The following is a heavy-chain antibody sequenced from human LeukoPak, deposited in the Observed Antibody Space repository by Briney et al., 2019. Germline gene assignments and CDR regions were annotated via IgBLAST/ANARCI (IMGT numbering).Heavy chain of an antibody. D-gene: IGHD4-23*01. J-gene: IGHJ6*03. CDR2: IYYSGST. CDR3: ARVYGGNSGGYYYYYMDV. CDR1: GGSISSSSYY. V-gene: IGHV4-39*07. Sequence: PSETLSLTCTVSGGSISSSSYYWGWIRQPPGKGLEWIGSIYYSGSTNYNPSLKSRVTMSVDTSKNQFSLKLSSVTAADTAVYYCARVYGGNSGGYYYYYMDVWGKGTTVTVSS.